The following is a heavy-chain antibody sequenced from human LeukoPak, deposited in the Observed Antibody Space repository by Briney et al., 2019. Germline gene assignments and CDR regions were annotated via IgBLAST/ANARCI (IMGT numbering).Heavy chain of an antibody. CDR3: ARGTGYSSSWSFYYYYGMDV. V-gene: IGHV3-13*01. CDR1: GFTFSSYD. J-gene: IGHJ6*02. CDR2: IGTAGDT. D-gene: IGHD6-13*01. Sequence: PGGSLRLSCAASGFTFSSYDMHWVRQATGKGLEWVSAIGTAGDTYYPGSVKGRFTISRENAKNSLYLQMNSLRAEDTAVYYCARGTGYSSSWSFYYYYGMDVWGQGTTVTVSS.